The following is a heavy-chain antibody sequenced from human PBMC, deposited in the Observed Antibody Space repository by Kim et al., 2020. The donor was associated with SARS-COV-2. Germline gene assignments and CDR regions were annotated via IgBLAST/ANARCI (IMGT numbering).Heavy chain of an antibody. D-gene: IGHD6-13*01. CDR2: IIPIFGTA. Sequence: SVKVSCKASGGTFSRYTISWVRQAPGQGLEWMGGIIPIFGTANYAQKFQGRVTITADESTSTAYMELSSLRSEDMAVYYCTRGRWGGYSSSWAPVYYYG. CDR1: GGTFSRYT. CDR3: TRGRWGGYSSSWAPVYYYG. J-gene: IGHJ6*01. V-gene: IGHV1-69*13.